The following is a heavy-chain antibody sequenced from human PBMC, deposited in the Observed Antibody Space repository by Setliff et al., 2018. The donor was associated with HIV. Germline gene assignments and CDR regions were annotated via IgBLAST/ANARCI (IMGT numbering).Heavy chain of an antibody. V-gene: IGHV4-31*03. Sequence: PSETLSLTCTVSGDSINSGNYYLSWIRQHPGKGLEWIGYIYYSGSTYYSPSLKSRVTISEDTSKNQFSLKMRSVTAADTAVYYCATSPAGEILGSRPFYFDYWGQGTLVTVSS. D-gene: IGHD3-10*01. CDR2: IYYSGST. CDR1: GDSINSGNYY. CDR3: ATSPAGEILGSRPFYFDY. J-gene: IGHJ4*02.